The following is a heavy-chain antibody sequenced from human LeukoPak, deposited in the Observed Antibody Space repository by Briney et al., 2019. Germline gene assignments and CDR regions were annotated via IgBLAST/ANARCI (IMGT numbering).Heavy chain of an antibody. D-gene: IGHD6-19*01. J-gene: IGHJ4*02. CDR1: GYTFTSYY. CDR3: ARDNTEYSSGGNGPGYFDY. Sequence: ASVKVSCKASGYTFTSYYMHWVRQAPGQGLEWMGIINPSGGSTSYAQKFQGRVTMTRDTSTSTVYMELSSLRSEDTAVYYCARDNTEYSSGGNGPGYFDYWGQGTLVTVSS. V-gene: IGHV1-46*01. CDR2: INPSGGST.